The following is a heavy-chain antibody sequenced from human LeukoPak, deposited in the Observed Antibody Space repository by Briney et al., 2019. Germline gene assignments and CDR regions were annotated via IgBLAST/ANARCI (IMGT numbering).Heavy chain of an antibody. CDR1: GFTLGSHW. V-gene: IGHV3-7*03. J-gene: IGHJ4*02. CDR2: IGQDGSEI. Sequence: GSLRLSCAASGFTLGSHWMTWVRQAPGEGLEFVANIGQDGSEINYADSVRGRFTISRDNAKNSLYLQMNSLTAEDTALYYCARERQQIRYFDYWGQGTLVTVSS. D-gene: IGHD6-13*01. CDR3: ARERQQIRYFDY.